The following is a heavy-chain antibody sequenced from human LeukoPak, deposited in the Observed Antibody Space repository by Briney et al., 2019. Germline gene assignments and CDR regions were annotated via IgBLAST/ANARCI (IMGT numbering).Heavy chain of an antibody. CDR2: IHHSGST. CDR1: GASLSSSY. D-gene: IGHD6-19*01. Sequence: SETLSLTRGISGASLSSSYWSWIRQSPGKGLEWIGYIHHSGSTDYHPSLKGRVTISADTSQSQFPLSLTSVTAADTAVYFCASTRGGVAVSGRGDFDIWGQGTVVTVSP. J-gene: IGHJ3*02. CDR3: ASTRGGVAVSGRGDFDI. V-gene: IGHV4-4*09.